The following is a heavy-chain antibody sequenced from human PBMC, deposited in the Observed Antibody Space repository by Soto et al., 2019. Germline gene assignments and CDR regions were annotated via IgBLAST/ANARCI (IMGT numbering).Heavy chain of an antibody. CDR2: IIPIFGTA. CDR3: ARAYCYGSGSYAMDV. D-gene: IGHD3-10*01. CDR1: GGTFSSYA. V-gene: IGHV1-69*13. Sequence: GASVKVSCKASGGTFSSYAISWVRQAPGQGLEWMGGIIPIFGTANYAQKFQGRVTITADESTSTAYMELSSLRSEDTAVYYCARAYCYGSGSYAMDVWGQGTTVTVSS. J-gene: IGHJ6*02.